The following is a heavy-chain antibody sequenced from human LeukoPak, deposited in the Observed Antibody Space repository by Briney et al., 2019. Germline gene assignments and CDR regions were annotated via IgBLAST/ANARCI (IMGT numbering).Heavy chain of an antibody. J-gene: IGHJ4*02. CDR3: ARGPYYGSGSYYNGRTRQYYFDY. Sequence: SETLSLTCAVYSGSFSGYYWSWIRQPPGKGLEWIGEINHSGSTNYNPSLKSRVTISVDTSKNQFSLKLSSVTAADTAVYYCARGPYYGSGSYYNGRTRQYYFDYWGQGTLVTVSS. V-gene: IGHV4-34*01. CDR2: INHSGST. D-gene: IGHD3-10*01. CDR1: SGSFSGYY.